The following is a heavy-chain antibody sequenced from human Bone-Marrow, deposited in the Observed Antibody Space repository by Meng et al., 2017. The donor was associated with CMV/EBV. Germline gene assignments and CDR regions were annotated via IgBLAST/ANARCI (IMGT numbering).Heavy chain of an antibody. Sequence: ASVTVSCKASGYTFTSYDINWVRQATGQGLEWMGWMNPNSGNTGYAQKFQGRVTMTRNTSISTAYMELSSLRSEDTAVYYCARGFRWGPAIAASPGYWYFDLWGRGTLVTVSS. J-gene: IGHJ2*01. D-gene: IGHD6-6*01. CDR3: ARGFRWGPAIAASPGYWYFDL. CDR1: GYTFTSYD. CDR2: MNPNSGNT. V-gene: IGHV1-8*01.